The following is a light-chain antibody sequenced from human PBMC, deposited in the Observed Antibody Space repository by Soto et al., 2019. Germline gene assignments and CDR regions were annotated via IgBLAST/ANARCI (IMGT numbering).Light chain of an antibody. CDR2: HVS. J-gene: IGLJ1*01. CDR1: SSDVGGYNY. CDR3: SSYTSTSTYV. V-gene: IGLV2-14*01. Sequence: QSALTQPASVSGSPGQSITISCTGTSSDVGGYNYVSWYQQYPGKAPKLMIYHVSNRPSEVSNRFSGSKSGNSASLTISGLQAEDEADYYCSSYTSTSTYVFGTGTKLTVL.